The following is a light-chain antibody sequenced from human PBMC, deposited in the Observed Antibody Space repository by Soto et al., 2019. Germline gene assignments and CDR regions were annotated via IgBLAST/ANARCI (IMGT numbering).Light chain of an antibody. CDR2: AAS. V-gene: IGKV1-39*01. Sequence: EIQMTQSPSSMSASVGDRVTITCRASQSISSYLNWYQQKPGKAPKLLIYAASSLQSGVPSRFSGSGSGTDGTLTISSLKTEDGATYYCQQSYSTPRTFGQGTKVDIK. CDR3: QQSYSTPRT. J-gene: IGKJ1*01. CDR1: QSISSY.